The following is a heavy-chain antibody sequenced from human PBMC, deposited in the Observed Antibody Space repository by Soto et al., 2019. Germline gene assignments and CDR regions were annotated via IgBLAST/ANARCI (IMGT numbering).Heavy chain of an antibody. J-gene: IGHJ6*02. D-gene: IGHD4-4*01. CDR1: GYTFSVYH. V-gene: IGHV1-2*02. Sequence: QVHLVQSGAEVKQPGASVKVSCKASGYTFSVYHMHWVRQAPGQGLEWMGWVHPNSGGTNYAQSFEGRVTMTRDTSINTAYMELRRLTPDDTAVYYCATELQRGMDVWGQGTTVTVSS. CDR2: VHPNSGGT. CDR3: ATELQRGMDV.